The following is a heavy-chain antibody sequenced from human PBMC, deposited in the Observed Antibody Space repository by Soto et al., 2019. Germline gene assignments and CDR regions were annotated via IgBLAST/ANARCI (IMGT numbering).Heavy chain of an antibody. CDR3: ARVHKAYSSGWFPSQAFDY. D-gene: IGHD6-19*01. Sequence: QVQLVESGGGVVQPGRSLRLSCAASGFTFSSCGMHWVRQAPGKGLEWVAVIWYDGSNKYYADSVKGRFTISRDNSKNTLYLQMNSLRAEDTAVYYCARVHKAYSSGWFPSQAFDYWGQGTLVTVSS. J-gene: IGHJ4*02. CDR2: IWYDGSNK. V-gene: IGHV3-33*01. CDR1: GFTFSSCG.